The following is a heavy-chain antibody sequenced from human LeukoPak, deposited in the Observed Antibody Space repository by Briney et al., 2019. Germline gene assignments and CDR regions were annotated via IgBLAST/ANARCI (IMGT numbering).Heavy chain of an antibody. CDR2: ISGGGDST. J-gene: IGHJ4*02. D-gene: IGHD2-15*01. V-gene: IGHV3-23*01. Sequence: GGSLRLSCVGSGFIFGKYAMTWVRQTPGKGLEWVSTISGGGDSTWNADSVKGRFTVSRDNSKNTLYLQMSSLRVEDTAVYYCAKRGSSETRWYPFDYWGQGTLVTVSS. CDR1: GFIFGKYA. CDR3: AKRGSSETRWYPFDY.